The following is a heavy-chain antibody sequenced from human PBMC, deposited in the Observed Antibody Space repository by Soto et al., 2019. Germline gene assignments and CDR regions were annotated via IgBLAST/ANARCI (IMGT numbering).Heavy chain of an antibody. CDR2: IHPGDSDV. CDR3: ARKRWVAAAGTTSYGMDV. CDR1: GYSFNTYY. J-gene: IGHJ6*02. D-gene: IGHD6-13*01. Sequence: GESLKISCKGSGYSFNTYYIAWVRQMPGQGLELMGVIHPGDSDVRYSPSFQGQVTISADKSISTAYLQWSSLKASDTAMYYCARKRWVAAAGTTSYGMDVWGQGTTVTVSS. V-gene: IGHV5-51*01.